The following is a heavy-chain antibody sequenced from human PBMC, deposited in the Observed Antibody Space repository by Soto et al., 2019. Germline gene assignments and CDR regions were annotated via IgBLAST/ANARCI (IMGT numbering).Heavy chain of an antibody. J-gene: IGHJ4*02. CDR1: GFTFSSYE. V-gene: IGHV3-48*03. Sequence: GGSLRLSCAASGFTFSSYEMNWVRQAPGKGLEWVSYISSSGSTIYYADSVKGRFTISRDNAKNSLYLQMNSLRAEDTAVYYCARDRYYYDSSGYYRPLDYWGQGTLVTVSS. D-gene: IGHD3-22*01. CDR3: ARDRYYYDSSGYYRPLDY. CDR2: ISSSGSTI.